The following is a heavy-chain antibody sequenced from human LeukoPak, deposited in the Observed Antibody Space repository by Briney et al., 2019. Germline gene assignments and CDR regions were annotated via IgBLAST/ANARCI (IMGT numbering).Heavy chain of an antibody. CDR3: ARDRGGDTASNWFDP. J-gene: IGHJ5*02. D-gene: IGHD5-18*01. V-gene: IGHV4-4*02. CDR1: GGSISSSNW. Sequence: PSETLSLTCAVSGGSISSSNWWSWVRQPPGKGLEWIGEIYHSGSTNYNPSLKSRVTISVDKSKNQFSLKLSSVTAADTAVYYCARDRGGDTASNWFDPWGQGTLVTVSS. CDR2: IYHSGST.